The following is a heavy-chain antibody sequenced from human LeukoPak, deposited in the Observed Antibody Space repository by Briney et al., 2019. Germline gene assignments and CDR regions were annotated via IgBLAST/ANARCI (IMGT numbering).Heavy chain of an antibody. CDR2: IYPGDSDT. V-gene: IGHV5-51*01. CDR1: GYSFTSYW. D-gene: IGHD3-22*01. CDR3: ARRELYYYDSSGYYYRSPNAFDI. Sequence: GESLKISCKGSGYSFTSYWIGWVRQMPGKGLEWMGIIYPGDSDTRYSPSFQGQVTISADKSISTAYLQWSSLKASDTAMYYCARRELYYYDSSGYYYRSPNAFDIRGQGTMVTVSS. J-gene: IGHJ3*02.